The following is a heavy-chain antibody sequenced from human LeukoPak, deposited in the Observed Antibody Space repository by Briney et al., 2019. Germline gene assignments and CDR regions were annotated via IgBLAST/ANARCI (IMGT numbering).Heavy chain of an antibody. V-gene: IGHV3-9*01. CDR2: ISWNSGRI. J-gene: IGHJ3*01. Sequence: SLRLSCAASGFTFDDYAMHWVGQAPGKGLEWVSGISWNSGRIGYADSVKGRFTISRDNAKNSLYLQMNSLRAEDTALYYCAKDFYRLGEFDAFDLWGQGTMVIVSS. D-gene: IGHD3-16*01. CDR3: AKDFYRLGEFDAFDL. CDR1: GFTFDDYA.